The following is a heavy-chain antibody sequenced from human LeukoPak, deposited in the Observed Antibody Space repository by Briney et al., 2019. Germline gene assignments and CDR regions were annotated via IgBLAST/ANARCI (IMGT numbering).Heavy chain of an antibody. V-gene: IGHV3-53*01. D-gene: IGHD4-17*01. Sequence: GGSLRLSCAASGFIVRNNYMNWVRQAPGEGLEWVSVIYSGGDTYYADSVKGRFTISRDNSKNMLYLQMNSLRAEDTAVYYCAREVRYYFNYWGQGTLVTVSS. CDR1: GFIVRNNY. CDR2: IYSGGDT. CDR3: AREVRYYFNY. J-gene: IGHJ4*02.